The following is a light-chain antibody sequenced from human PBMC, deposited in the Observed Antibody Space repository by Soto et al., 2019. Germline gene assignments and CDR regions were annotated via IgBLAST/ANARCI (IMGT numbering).Light chain of an antibody. CDR2: AAS. CDR3: QQTYSSPET. CDR1: QSISNY. J-gene: IGKJ1*01. V-gene: IGKV1-39*01. Sequence: DIQMTQSPSSLSASVGDRVTITCRASQSISNYLNWFQQIPGNPPRLLIYAASTLQGGVPSRFSGRGSGTDFTLTISSLQPEDFGTYYCQQTYSSPETFGQGTKVEI.